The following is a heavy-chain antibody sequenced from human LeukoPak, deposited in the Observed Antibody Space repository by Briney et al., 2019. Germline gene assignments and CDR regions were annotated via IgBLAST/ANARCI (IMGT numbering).Heavy chain of an antibody. CDR2: ISYDGSNK. V-gene: IGHV3-30*18. J-gene: IGHJ6*02. Sequence: PGGSMRLSCAASGFTFSSYGMHWARQAPGKGLEWVAVISYDGSNKYYADSVKGRFTISRDNSKNTLYLQMNSLRAEDTAVYYCAKDLWMRAEDYYYGMDVWGQGTTVTVSS. CDR1: GFTFSSYG. D-gene: IGHD5-12*01. CDR3: AKDLWMRAEDYYYGMDV.